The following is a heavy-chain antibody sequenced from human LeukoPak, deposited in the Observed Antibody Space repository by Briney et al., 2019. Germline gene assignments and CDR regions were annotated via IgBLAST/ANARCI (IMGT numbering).Heavy chain of an antibody. V-gene: IGHV3-74*03. D-gene: IGHD6-6*01. Sequence: PGGSLRLSCAASGFTFRNHWMHWVHQTPGKGLVWVSRISSDGSSTTCADSVKGRFTISRDNAKNTLYLQMNNLRAEDTAMYYCARDQRVTGRPDIDYWGQGTLVIVSS. CDR1: GFTFRNHW. CDR2: ISSDGSST. J-gene: IGHJ4*02. CDR3: ARDQRVTGRPDIDY.